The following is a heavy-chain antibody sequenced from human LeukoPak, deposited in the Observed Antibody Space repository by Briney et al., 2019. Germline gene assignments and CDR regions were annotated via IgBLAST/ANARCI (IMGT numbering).Heavy chain of an antibody. CDR3: ARTSYYDSSGLDY. CDR2: IYYSGST. D-gene: IGHD3-22*01. CDR1: GGSISSSSYY. V-gene: IGHV4-31*03. J-gene: IGHJ4*02. Sequence: TPSETLTLTCTVSGGSISSSSYYWGWIRQPPGKGLEWIGYIYYSGSTYYNPSLKSRVTISVDTSKNQFSLKLSSVTAADTAVYYCARTSYYDSSGLDYWGQGTLVTVSS.